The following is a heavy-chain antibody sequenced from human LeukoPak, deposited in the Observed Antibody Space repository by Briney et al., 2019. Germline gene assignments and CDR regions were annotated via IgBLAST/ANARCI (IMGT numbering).Heavy chain of an antibody. J-gene: IGHJ6*02. D-gene: IGHD2-2*01. CDR3: ARDPYCSSTSCYDYYYYGMDV. V-gene: IGHV4-59*12. CDR2: IYYSGST. CDR1: GGSISSYY. Sequence: SETLSLTCTVSGGSISSYYWSWIRQPPGKGLEWIGYIYYSGSTNYNPSLKSRVTMSVDTSKNQFSLKLSSVTAADTAVYYGARDPYCSSTSCYDYYYYGMDVWGQGTTVTVSS.